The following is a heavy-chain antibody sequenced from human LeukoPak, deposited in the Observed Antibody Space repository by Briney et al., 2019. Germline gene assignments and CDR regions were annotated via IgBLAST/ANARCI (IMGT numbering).Heavy chain of an antibody. Sequence: SVKVSCKASGGTFSSYAISWVRQAPGQGLECMGGIIPIFGTANYAQKFQGRVTITADESTSTAYMELSSLRSEDTAEYYCARGLSEDYYDGSGLDYWGQGTLVTVSS. CDR3: ARGLSEDYYDGSGLDY. CDR2: IIPIFGTA. V-gene: IGHV1-69*13. J-gene: IGHJ4*02. D-gene: IGHD3-22*01. CDR1: GGTFSSYA.